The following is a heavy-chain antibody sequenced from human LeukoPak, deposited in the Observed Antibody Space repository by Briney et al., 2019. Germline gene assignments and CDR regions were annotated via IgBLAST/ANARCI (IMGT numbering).Heavy chain of an antibody. CDR3: AREPPKRYSGYDPTGWFDP. J-gene: IGHJ5*02. CDR1: GYSFTSYW. CDR2: IGPSDSYT. V-gene: IGHV5-10-1*01. D-gene: IGHD5-12*01. Sequence: GESLKISCKGSGYSFTSYWISWVRQMPGKGLEWMGRIGPSDSYTNYSPSFQGHVTISADKSISTAYLQWSSLKASDTAMYYCAREPPKRYSGYDPTGWFDPWGQGTLVTVSS.